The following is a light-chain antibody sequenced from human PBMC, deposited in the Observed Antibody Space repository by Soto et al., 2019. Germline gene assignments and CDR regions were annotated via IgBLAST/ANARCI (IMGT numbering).Light chain of an antibody. CDR3: TSHAGTINFPYI. CDR2: EVN. J-gene: IGLJ1*01. CDR1: SSDVGAYNY. Sequence: QSALTQPPSASGSPEQSVTISCTGTSSDVGAYNYVSWYQHHPGKAPKLMVYEVNKRPSGVPDRFSGSKSGNTASLTVSGLQAEDEADYYCTSHAGTINFPYIFGTGTKLTVL. V-gene: IGLV2-8*01.